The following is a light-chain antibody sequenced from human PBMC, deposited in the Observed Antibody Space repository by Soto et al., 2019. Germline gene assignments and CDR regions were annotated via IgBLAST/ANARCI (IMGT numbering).Light chain of an antibody. CDR1: QSVSSY. V-gene: IGKV3-15*01. Sequence: EIVLTQSPATLSFSPGERATLSCRASQSVSSYLAWYQQKPGQAPRLLIYGASTRAAIIPARFSGSGSGTEFTLTISSLQSEDFATYYCQQSDTYSRTFGQGTKVDI. CDR3: QQSDTYSRT. CDR2: GAS. J-gene: IGKJ1*01.